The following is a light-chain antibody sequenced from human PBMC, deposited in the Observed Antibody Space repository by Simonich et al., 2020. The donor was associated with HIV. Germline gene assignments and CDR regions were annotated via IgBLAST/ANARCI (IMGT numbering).Light chain of an antibody. CDR2: EVS. J-gene: IGKJ4*01. CDR1: QSLLHRDGKTY. CDR3: AQSVQLPLT. Sequence: DIVMTQTPLSLSVTPGQPASISYKSSQSLLHRDGKTYLYWYLQKPGQSPHLVISEVSNLFSGVPDRFSGSGSGTDFTLKISRVEAEDVGIYYCAQSVQLPLTFGGGTKVEIK. V-gene: IGKV2D-29*02.